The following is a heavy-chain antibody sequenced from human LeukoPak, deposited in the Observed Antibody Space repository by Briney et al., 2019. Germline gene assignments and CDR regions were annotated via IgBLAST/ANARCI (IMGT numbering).Heavy chain of an antibody. CDR3: AKSGLTARPYYFDY. CDR2: FSGNGDST. J-gene: IGHJ4*02. Sequence: GGSLRLSCAASGFTFSSYAMRWVRQAPGKGLEWVSGFSGNGDSTYYADSVKGRFTISRDNSKTTLFLQMNSLRAEDTAVYYCAKSGLTARPYYFDYWGQGTLVTVSS. CDR1: GFTFSSYA. V-gene: IGHV3-23*01. D-gene: IGHD2-21*02.